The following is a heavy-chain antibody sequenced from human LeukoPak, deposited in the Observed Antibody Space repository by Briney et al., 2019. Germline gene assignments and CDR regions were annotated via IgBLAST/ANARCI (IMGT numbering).Heavy chain of an antibody. CDR2: ISSSSSYI. V-gene: IGHV3-21*01. CDR1: GFTFSSYS. J-gene: IGHJ4*02. Sequence: GGSLRLSCAASGFTFSSYSMNWVRQAPGKGLEWVSSISSSSSYIYYADSVKGRFTISRDNAKNSLYLQMSSLRAEDTAVYYCARDKIQEYQLLSPFDYWGQGTLVTVSS. CDR3: ARDKIQEYQLLSPFDY. D-gene: IGHD2-2*01.